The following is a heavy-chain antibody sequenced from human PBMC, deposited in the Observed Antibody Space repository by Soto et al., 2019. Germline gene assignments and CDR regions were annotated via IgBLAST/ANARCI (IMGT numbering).Heavy chain of an antibody. Sequence: VQLVESGGGVVQPGRSLGLSCAGSGFIFSTYAMHWVRQAPGKGLEWVAFISYDGNNKYYADSVQGRFTISRDNPKNTLYLQMNRLRGEDTAVYYCARETTVTSYFDYWGQGTLVTVSS. CDR1: GFIFSTYA. CDR3: ARETTVTSYFDY. D-gene: IGHD4-4*01. V-gene: IGHV3-30-3*01. J-gene: IGHJ4*02. CDR2: ISYDGNNK.